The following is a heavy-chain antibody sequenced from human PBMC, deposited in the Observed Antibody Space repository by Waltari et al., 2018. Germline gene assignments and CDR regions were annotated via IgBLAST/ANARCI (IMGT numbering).Heavy chain of an antibody. CDR3: ATGPDSGSYPDYFDY. J-gene: IGHJ4*02. Sequence: QVQLVQSGAEVKKPGASVKVSCKVSGYTLTELSMHWVRQAPGKGLEWMGGFDPEDGETIYEQKVQGRVTMTEDTSTDTAYMELSSLRSEDTAVYYCATGPDSGSYPDYFDYWGQGTLVTVSS. D-gene: IGHD1-26*01. CDR1: GYTLTELS. V-gene: IGHV1-24*01. CDR2: FDPEDGET.